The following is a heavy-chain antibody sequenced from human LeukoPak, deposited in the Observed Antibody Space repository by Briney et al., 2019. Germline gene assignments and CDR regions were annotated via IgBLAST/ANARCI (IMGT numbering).Heavy chain of an antibody. D-gene: IGHD2-2*01. Sequence: GASVKVSCKASGGTFSTYAISWVRQAPGQGLEWMGEIIPIFRSATYVQKFQGRVTITADESTTTAFMELSSLRSEDTAVYYCAREAKQYPTRDYYYYYMDVWGKGTTVTVSS. CDR1: GGTFSTYA. CDR2: IIPIFRSA. CDR3: AREAKQYPTRDYYYYYMDV. V-gene: IGHV1-69*13. J-gene: IGHJ6*03.